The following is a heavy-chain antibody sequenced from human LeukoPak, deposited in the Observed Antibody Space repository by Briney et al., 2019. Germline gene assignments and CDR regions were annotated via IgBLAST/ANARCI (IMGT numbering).Heavy chain of an antibody. CDR1: GFTFSSYG. V-gene: IGHV3-33*08. Sequence: PGGSLRLSCAASGFTFSSYGMHWVRQAPGKGLEWVAVIWYDGSNKYYADSVKGRFTISRDNSKNTLYLQMNSLRAEDTAVYYCAREYPRRPEKPYQWWEPYGMDVWGQGTTVTVSS. D-gene: IGHD2-15*01. J-gene: IGHJ6*02. CDR3: AREYPRRPEKPYQWWEPYGMDV. CDR2: IWYDGSNK.